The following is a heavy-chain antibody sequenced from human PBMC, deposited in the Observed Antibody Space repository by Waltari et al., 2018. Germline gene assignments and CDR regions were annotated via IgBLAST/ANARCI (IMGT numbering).Heavy chain of an antibody. CDR1: GASVSSSY. J-gene: IGHJ4*02. CDR2: SYIGGST. CDR3: ARDSRGRPDH. Sequence: QVQLQESGPRLVKPSETLSLTCNVSGASVSSSYCSWIRQPAGKGQVWIGRSYIGGSTNYNHSLKSRVTMSVDTSKNQFSLQLTSVTAADTAVYYCARDSRGRPDHWGQGVLVTVSS. V-gene: IGHV4-4*07. D-gene: IGHD6-25*01.